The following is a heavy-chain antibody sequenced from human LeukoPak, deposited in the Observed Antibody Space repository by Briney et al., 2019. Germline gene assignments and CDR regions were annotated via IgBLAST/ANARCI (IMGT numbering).Heavy chain of an antibody. Sequence: GGSLRLSCAASGFTFSSYWMHWVRQAPGKGRVWVSRINSDGSNRSYADSVKGRFTISRDNAKNTLYLQMNSLRAEDTAVYYCARERTAFYMDVWGKGTTVTVSS. D-gene: IGHD5-18*01. CDR2: INSDGSNR. J-gene: IGHJ6*03. CDR3: ARERTAFYMDV. V-gene: IGHV3-74*01. CDR1: GFTFSSYW.